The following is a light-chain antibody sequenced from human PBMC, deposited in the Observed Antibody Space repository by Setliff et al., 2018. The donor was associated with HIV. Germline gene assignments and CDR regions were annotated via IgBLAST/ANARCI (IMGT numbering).Light chain of an antibody. J-gene: IGLJ2*01. CDR3: QSYDSSLSGSKV. CDR1: SSNIGAGYD. CDR2: DNS. Sequence: QSVLTQPPSVSGAPGQRVTISCTGSSSNIGAGYDVHWCQQLPGTAPKLLIYDNSNRPSGVPDRFSGSKSGTSASLAITGLQVEDEADYYCQSYDSSLSGSKVFGGGTKVTVL. V-gene: IGLV1-40*01.